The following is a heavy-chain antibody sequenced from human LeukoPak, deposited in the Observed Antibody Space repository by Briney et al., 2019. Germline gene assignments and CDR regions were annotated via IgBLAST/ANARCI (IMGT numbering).Heavy chain of an antibody. D-gene: IGHD4-23*01. V-gene: IGHV3-7*01. CDR2: IKEDGSEI. J-gene: IGHJ4*02. CDR3: ARDRGYSTFDY. CDR1: AFTFSNYW. Sequence: GGSLRLSCAASAFTFSNYWMSWVRQAPGKGLEWVANIKEDGSEINYVDSVKGRFTISRDNAKNSLYLQMNSLRADDTAVYYCARDRGYSTFDYWGQGTLVTVCS.